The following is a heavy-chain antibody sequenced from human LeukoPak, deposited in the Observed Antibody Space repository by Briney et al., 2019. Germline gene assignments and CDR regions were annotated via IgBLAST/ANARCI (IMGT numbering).Heavy chain of an antibody. CDR3: ARGSGYDAFDI. CDR2: INPNSGGA. CDR1: GYTFTGYY. Sequence: ASVKVSCKASGYTFTGYYMHWVRQAPGQGLEWMGWINPNSGGANYAQKFQGRVTMTRDMSTSTVYMELSSLRSEDTAVYYCARGSGYDAFDIWGQGTMVTVSS. D-gene: IGHD3-10*01. J-gene: IGHJ3*02. V-gene: IGHV1-2*02.